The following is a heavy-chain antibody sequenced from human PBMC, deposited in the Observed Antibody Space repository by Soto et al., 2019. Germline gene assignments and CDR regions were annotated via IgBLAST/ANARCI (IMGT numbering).Heavy chain of an antibody. CDR1: GGSISSYY. Sequence: SETLSLTCTVSGGSISSYYWSWIRQPPGKGLEWIGYIHDSGSTKYNPSLKSRVTISVDTSKKQFSLKLSSVTAADTAVYYCARDRGYSGYDNKFNYNGMAVWGQGTRVTVSS. J-gene: IGHJ6*01. V-gene: IGHV4-59*01. D-gene: IGHD5-12*01. CDR3: ARDRGYSGYDNKFNYNGMAV. CDR2: IHDSGST.